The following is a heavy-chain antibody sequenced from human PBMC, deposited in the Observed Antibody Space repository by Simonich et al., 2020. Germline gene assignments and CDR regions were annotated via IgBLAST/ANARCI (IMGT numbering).Heavy chain of an antibody. CDR2: INPKGGGT. J-gene: IGHJ3*02. CDR3: ARVRFEAFDI. CDR1: GYTFTGYY. Sequence: QVQLVQSGAEVKKPGASVKVSCKASGYTFTGYYMHWVRQAPGQGLEWMGWINPKGGGTNYAQKFQGRVTMTRDTSISTAYMELSRLRSDDTAVYYCARVRFEAFDIWCQGTMVTVSS. V-gene: IGHV1-2*02.